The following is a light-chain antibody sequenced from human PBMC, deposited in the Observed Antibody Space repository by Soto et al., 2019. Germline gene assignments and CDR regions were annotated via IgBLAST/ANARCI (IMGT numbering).Light chain of an antibody. J-gene: IGLJ2*01. V-gene: IGLV1-40*01. CDR3: QSYDSSLGVV. Sequence: QPVLTQPPSVSGAPGQRVTISCTGSSSNIGAGYDVHWYQQLPGTAPKLLIYGNSNRPSGVPDRFSGSKSGTSASLAITGLQAEDEADYYCQSYDSSLGVVFGGWTKLTVL. CDR1: SSNIGAGYD. CDR2: GNS.